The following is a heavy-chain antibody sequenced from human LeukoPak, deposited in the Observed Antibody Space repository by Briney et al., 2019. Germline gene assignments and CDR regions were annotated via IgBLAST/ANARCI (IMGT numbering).Heavy chain of an antibody. CDR2: IYYSGST. Sequence: SETLSLTCTVSGGSVSSGSYYWSWIRQPPGKGLEWIGYIYYSGSTNYNPSLKSRVTISVDTSKNQFSLKLSSVTAADTAVYYCARVTYGTTRCDYWGQGTLVTVSS. D-gene: IGHD2-8*01. CDR1: GGSVSSGSYY. J-gene: IGHJ4*02. V-gene: IGHV4-61*01. CDR3: ARVTYGTTRCDY.